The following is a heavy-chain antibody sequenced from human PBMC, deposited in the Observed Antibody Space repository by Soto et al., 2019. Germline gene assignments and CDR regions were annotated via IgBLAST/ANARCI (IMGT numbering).Heavy chain of an antibody. CDR3: ARFYSLVVPAANQYYCDY. CDR1: GGSFSGYY. J-gene: IGHJ4*02. D-gene: IGHD2-2*01. CDR2: INHSGST. V-gene: IGHV4-34*01. Sequence: QVQLQQWGAGLLKPSETLSLTCAVYGGSFSGYYWSWIRQPPGKGLEWIGEINHSGSTNYNPSLKSRVTISVDTSKNQFSLKLSSVTAADTAVYYCARFYSLVVPAANQYYCDYWGQGTLVTVSS.